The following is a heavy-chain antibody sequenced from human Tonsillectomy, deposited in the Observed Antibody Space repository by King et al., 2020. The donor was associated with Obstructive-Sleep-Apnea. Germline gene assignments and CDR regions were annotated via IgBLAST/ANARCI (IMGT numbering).Heavy chain of an antibody. CDR2: MNPNSGNT. CDR1: GYTFTNFD. D-gene: IGHD3-22*01. J-gene: IGHJ4*02. CDR3: ARDRRYYEIDY. V-gene: IGHV1-8*01. Sequence: VQLVESGAEVKKPGASVKVSCKASGYTFTNFDIHWVRQATGQGLEWLGWMNPNSGNTGYSQKFQGRVTMTRDTSITTAYMELNSLTSEDTAVYYCARDRRYYEIDYWGQGTQVTVST.